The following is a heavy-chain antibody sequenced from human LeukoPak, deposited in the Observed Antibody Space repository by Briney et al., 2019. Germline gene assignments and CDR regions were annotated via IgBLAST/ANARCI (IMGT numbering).Heavy chain of an antibody. D-gene: IGHD2-8*01. J-gene: IGHJ5*02. CDR3: ARFNGVGSRSDP. CDR1: GGSISSYY. Sequence: PSETLSLTCTVSGGSISSYYWSWIRQPPGKGLEWIGYIYYSGSTNYNPSLKSRVTISVDTSKNQFSLKLSSVTAADTAVYYCARFNGVGSRSDPWGQGTLVTVSS. CDR2: IYYSGST. V-gene: IGHV4-59*01.